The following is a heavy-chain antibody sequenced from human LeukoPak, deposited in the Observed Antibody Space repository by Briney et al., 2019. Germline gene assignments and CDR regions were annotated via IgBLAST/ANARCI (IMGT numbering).Heavy chain of an antibody. Sequence: PGGSLRLSCAASGFTFSSYAMHWVRQAPGKGLEWVAVISYDGSNKYYADSVKGRFTISRDNSKNTLYLQMNSLRAEDTAVYYCARALVTTAGFDYWGQGTLVTVSS. D-gene: IGHD2-21*02. CDR3: ARALVTTAGFDY. CDR1: GFTFSSYA. J-gene: IGHJ4*02. CDR2: ISYDGSNK. V-gene: IGHV3-30-3*01.